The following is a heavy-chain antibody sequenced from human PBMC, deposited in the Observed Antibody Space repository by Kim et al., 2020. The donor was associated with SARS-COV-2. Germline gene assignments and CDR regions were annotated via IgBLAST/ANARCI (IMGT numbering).Heavy chain of an antibody. CDR1: GGSISSGGYY. CDR2: IYYSGST. D-gene: IGHD6-13*01. Sequence: SETLSLTCTVSGGSISSGGYYWSWIRQHPGKGLEWIGYIYYSGSTYYNPSLKSRVTISVDTSKNQFSLKLSSVTAADTAVYYCARDRAAAGGGDYFDYWGQGTLVTVSS. CDR3: ARDRAAAGGGDYFDY. V-gene: IGHV4-31*03. J-gene: IGHJ4*02.